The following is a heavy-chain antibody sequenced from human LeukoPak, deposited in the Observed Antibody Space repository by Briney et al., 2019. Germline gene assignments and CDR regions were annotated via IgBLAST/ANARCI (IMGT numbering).Heavy chain of an antibody. D-gene: IGHD3-22*01. CDR1: GVTFSGSA. V-gene: IGHV3-73*01. J-gene: IGHJ4*02. CDR3: TRHSDSSI. Sequence: GGSLRLSCAASGVTFSGSAMHWVRQASGTGLEWVGRIRSKANSYATAYAASVKGRFTISRDDSKNTAYLPMNSLKTEDTAVYYCTRHSDSSIWGQGTLVTVSS. CDR2: IRSKANSYAT.